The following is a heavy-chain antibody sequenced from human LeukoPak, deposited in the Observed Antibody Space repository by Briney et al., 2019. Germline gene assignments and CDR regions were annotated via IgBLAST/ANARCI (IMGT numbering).Heavy chain of an antibody. Sequence: GGSLRLSCAASGFTFSTYSMNWVRQAPGRGLEWVSYISSSSSTIFYADSVKGRFTISRDNAKNSLFLQMNSLRDEDTAVYYCARDLSGPLDYWGQGTLVTVSS. CDR2: ISSSSSTI. D-gene: IGHD5-12*01. J-gene: IGHJ4*02. CDR1: GFTFSTYS. V-gene: IGHV3-48*02. CDR3: ARDLSGPLDY.